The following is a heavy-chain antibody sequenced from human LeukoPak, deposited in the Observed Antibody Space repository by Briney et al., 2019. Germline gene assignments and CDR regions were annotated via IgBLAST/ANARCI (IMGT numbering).Heavy chain of an antibody. CDR2: INHSGST. J-gene: IGHJ4*02. Sequence: SETLSLTCAVYGGSFSGYYWSWIRQPPGKGLEWIGEINHSGSTNYNPSLKSRVTISVDTSKNQFSLKLSSVTAADTAVYHCASRRAYFKGGNTNDYWGQGTLVTVSS. CDR1: GGSFSGYY. CDR3: ASRRAYFKGGNTNDY. D-gene: IGHD4-23*01. V-gene: IGHV4-34*01.